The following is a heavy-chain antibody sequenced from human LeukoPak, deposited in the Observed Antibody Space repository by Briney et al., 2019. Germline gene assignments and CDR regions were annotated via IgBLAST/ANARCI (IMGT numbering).Heavy chain of an antibody. D-gene: IGHD4-17*01. J-gene: IGHJ6*03. V-gene: IGHV4-4*07. CDR3: ARAAYGDYRYYYFYLDV. CDR2: IYISGSS. CDR1: GGSINSYY. Sequence: PSETLSLTCTVSGGSINSYYWSWIRQPAGKGLEWIGRIYISGSSNYNPSLKSRVTMSVDTSKNQFSLRLTSVTAADTAVYYCARAAYGDYRYYYFYLDVWGKGTTVTVSS.